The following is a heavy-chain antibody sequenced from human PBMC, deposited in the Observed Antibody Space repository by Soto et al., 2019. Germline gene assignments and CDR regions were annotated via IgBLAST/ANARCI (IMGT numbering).Heavy chain of an antibody. Sequence: SETLSLTCTVSGGSISSSSYYWGWNRQPPGKGLEWIGSIYYSGSTYYKPSLKSRVTISVDTSKNQFSLKLSSVTAADTAVYYCARLRCSSTSCYYYYYYGMDVWGQGTTVTVSS. CDR2: IYYSGST. J-gene: IGHJ6*02. V-gene: IGHV4-39*01. CDR1: GGSISSSSYY. CDR3: ARLRCSSTSCYYYYYYGMDV. D-gene: IGHD2-2*01.